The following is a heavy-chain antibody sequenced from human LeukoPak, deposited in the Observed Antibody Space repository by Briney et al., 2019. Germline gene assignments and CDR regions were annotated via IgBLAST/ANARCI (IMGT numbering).Heavy chain of an antibody. V-gene: IGHV3-43*01. CDR3: AKGDVDSPMNFYH. Sequence: PGGSLRLSCAASGFMFYDYTMHWVRQAPGKGLEWVSLINWDGGSTYYAGSVKGRFTISRDNSKNSLYLQMNNLRTEDTALYYCAKGDVDSPMNFYHWGQGTLVTVSS. CDR1: GFMFYDYT. J-gene: IGHJ4*02. D-gene: IGHD5-18*01. CDR2: INWDGGST.